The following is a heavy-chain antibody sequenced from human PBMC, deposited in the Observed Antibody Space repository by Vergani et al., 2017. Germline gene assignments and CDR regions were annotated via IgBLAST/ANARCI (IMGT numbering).Heavy chain of an antibody. Sequence: QVQLVQSGAEVKKPGASVKVSCKASGYTFTSYDINWVRQATGQGLEWMGWMNPNSGNTGYAQKFQGRITMTRDISMRTAYMELSSIRSDDTAVYYCARVRTRQTTTDDYRFDPWGQGTLVTVSS. CDR2: MNPNSGNT. CDR1: GYTFTSYD. J-gene: IGHJ5*02. V-gene: IGHV1-8*01. D-gene: IGHD1-1*01. CDR3: ARVRTRQTTTDDYRFDP.